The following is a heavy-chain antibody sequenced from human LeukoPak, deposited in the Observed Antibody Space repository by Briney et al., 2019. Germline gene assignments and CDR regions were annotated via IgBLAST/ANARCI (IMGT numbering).Heavy chain of an antibody. D-gene: IGHD2-21*02. CDR2: ISGSGGNT. CDR3: AKDGGGVTPFDY. Sequence: TGGSLRLCCAASGLTFSSYAMSWVRQATGKGLEWVSAISGSGGNTYYADAVKGRFTISRDNSKNTLHLQMNSLRAEEKAVYYCAKDGGGVTPFDYWGQGTLVTVSS. CDR1: GLTFSSYA. V-gene: IGHV3-23*01. J-gene: IGHJ4*02.